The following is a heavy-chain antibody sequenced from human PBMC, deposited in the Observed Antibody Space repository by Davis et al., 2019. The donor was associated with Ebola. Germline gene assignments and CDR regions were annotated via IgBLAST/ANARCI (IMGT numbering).Heavy chain of an antibody. J-gene: IGHJ3*01. CDR1: GFDFYNYD. CDR2: ISNSGGST. CDR3: AKDTSSIWFDV. D-gene: IGHD6-13*01. Sequence: GESLKISCTASGFDFYNYDMSWVRQAPGKGLEWVSAISNSGGSTYYADSVKGRFSISRDNSKNTLHLQMNSLRVEDTAIYYCAKDTSSIWFDVWGQGTMVTVSS. V-gene: IGHV3-23*01.